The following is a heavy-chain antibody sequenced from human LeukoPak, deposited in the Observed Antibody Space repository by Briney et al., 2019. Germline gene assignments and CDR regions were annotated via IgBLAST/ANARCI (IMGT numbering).Heavy chain of an antibody. CDR1: GFTFSSYA. Sequence: GGSLRLSCAASGFTFSSYAMSWVRQAPGKGLEWVSAISGSGGSTYYADSVKGRFTISRDNSKNTLYLQMNSLRAEDTAVYYCAKNGIAALPYYYGMDVWGQGTTVTVSS. J-gene: IGHJ6*02. D-gene: IGHD6-13*01. V-gene: IGHV3-23*01. CDR3: AKNGIAALPYYYGMDV. CDR2: ISGSGGST.